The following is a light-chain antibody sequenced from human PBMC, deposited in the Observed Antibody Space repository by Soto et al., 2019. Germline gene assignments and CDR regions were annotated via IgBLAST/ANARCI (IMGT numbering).Light chain of an antibody. CDR1: QSVASS. J-gene: IGKJ4*01. CDR3: QQYSVWPLT. V-gene: IGKV3D-15*01. CDR2: GAS. Sequence: EIVMTQSPATLSASPGERATLSCRASQSVASSLIWYQQKPGQAPRLLIHGASSRATGIPARFSGSGSEAEFALTISTLQSEDFAVYYCQQYSVWPLTFGGGTKVDIK.